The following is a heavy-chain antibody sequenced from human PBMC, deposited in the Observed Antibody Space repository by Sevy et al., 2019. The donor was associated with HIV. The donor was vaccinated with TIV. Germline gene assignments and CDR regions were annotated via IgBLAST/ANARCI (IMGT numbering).Heavy chain of an antibody. CDR3: ARYWGRDGHSIDY. CDR2: IWYDGTDK. Sequence: GGSLRLSCATSGFIFSNYAMHWIRQAPGKGLEWVAVIWYDGTDKYYADSVQGRFTISRDNSKNTLYLQMYSLRVEDTAVYYCARYWGRDGHSIDYWGQGTLVTVSS. D-gene: IGHD3-16*01. J-gene: IGHJ4*02. CDR1: GFIFSNYA. V-gene: IGHV3-33*01.